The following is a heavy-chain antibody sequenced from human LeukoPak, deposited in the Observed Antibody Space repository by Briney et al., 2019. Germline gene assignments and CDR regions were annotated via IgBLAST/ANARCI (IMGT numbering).Heavy chain of an antibody. D-gene: IGHD4-11*01. CDR1: GYTFTYHY. V-gene: IGHV1-45*02. CDR2: ITPFNGNT. Sequence: SVKVSCKASGYTFTYHYLHWVRQAPGQALEWMGWITPFNGNTNYAQKFQDRVTITRDRSMNTAYMELSSLRPEDSAMYYCARSSDYSNYIFAYWGQGTLVTVSS. J-gene: IGHJ4*02. CDR3: ARSSDYSNYIFAY.